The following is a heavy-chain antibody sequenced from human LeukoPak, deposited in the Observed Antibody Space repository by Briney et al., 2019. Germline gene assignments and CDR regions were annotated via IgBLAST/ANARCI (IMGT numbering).Heavy chain of an antibody. CDR2: IYYSGST. V-gene: IGHV4-59*08. CDR3: ARLVTMVRGVIRRGYYFDY. CDR1: GGSISSYY. D-gene: IGHD3-10*01. Sequence: SETLSLTCTVSGGSISSYYWSWIRQPPGKGLEWIGYIYYSGSTNYNPSLKGRVTISVDTSKNQFSLKLSSVTAADTAVYYCARLVTMVRGVIRRGYYFDYWGQGTLVTVSS. J-gene: IGHJ4*02.